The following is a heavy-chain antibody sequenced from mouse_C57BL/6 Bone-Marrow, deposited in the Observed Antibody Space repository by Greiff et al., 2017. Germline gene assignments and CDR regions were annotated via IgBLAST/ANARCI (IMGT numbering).Heavy chain of an antibody. Sequence: EVQLQQSGAELVRPGASVKLSCTASGFNIKDDYMHWVKQRPEQGLEWIGWIDPENGDTEYASKFQGKATITADTSSNTAYLQLSSLTSEDTAVYYCRGYYYGRFDYWGQGTTLTVSS. V-gene: IGHV14-4*01. CDR2: IDPENGDT. D-gene: IGHD1-1*01. J-gene: IGHJ2*01. CDR3: RGYYYGRFDY. CDR1: GFNIKDDY.